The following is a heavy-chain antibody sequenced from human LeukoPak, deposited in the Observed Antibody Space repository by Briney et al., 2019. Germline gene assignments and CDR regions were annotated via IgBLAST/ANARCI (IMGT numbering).Heavy chain of an antibody. CDR1: GFTFSSYS. CDR3: ARDYSSSWYFDFDY. D-gene: IGHD6-13*01. J-gene: IGHJ4*02. V-gene: IGHV3-21*01. Sequence: GGSLRLSCAASGFTFSSYSMNWVRQAPGKGLEWVSSISSSSSYIYYADSVKGRFTISRDNAKNSLYLQMNSLRAEDTAVYYCARDYSSSWYFDFDYWGQGTLVTVSS. CDR2: ISSSSSYI.